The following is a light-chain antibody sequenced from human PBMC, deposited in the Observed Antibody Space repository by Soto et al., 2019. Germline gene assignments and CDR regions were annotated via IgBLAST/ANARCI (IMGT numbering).Light chain of an antibody. CDR1: QSISSW. Sequence: DIQVPQSPSTLSASVGDRVTITCRASQSISSWLAWYQQKPGKAHKLLIFDAYSLESGVQSRFSGSGSGTEFTLSIRSLQSEDFAVYYCKQYYNWPRTFGQGTKVDIK. CDR2: DAY. CDR3: KQYYNWPRT. J-gene: IGKJ1*01. V-gene: IGKV1-5*01.